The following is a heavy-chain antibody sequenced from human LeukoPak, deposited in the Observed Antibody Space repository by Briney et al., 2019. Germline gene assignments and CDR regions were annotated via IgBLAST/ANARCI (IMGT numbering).Heavy chain of an antibody. V-gene: IGHV4-34*01. CDR3: ARGRGGIAAAEDFDY. CDR2: INHSGST. J-gene: IGHJ4*02. CDR1: GGSFSGYY. D-gene: IGHD6-13*01. Sequence: SETLPLTCAVYGGSFSGYYWSWIRQPPGKGLEWIGEINHSGSTNYNPSLKSRVTISVDTSKNQFSLKLSSVTAADTAVYYCARGRGGIAAAEDFDYWGQGTLVTVSS.